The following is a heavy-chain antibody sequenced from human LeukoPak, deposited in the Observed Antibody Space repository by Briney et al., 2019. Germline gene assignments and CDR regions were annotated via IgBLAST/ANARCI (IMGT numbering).Heavy chain of an antibody. CDR2: ISSDGSDK. CDR1: GFTFSSYG. CDR3: VKSIFGGDYQGY. V-gene: IGHV3-30*18. D-gene: IGHD3-3*02. J-gene: IGHJ4*02. Sequence: GGSLRLSCAASGFTFSSYGMHWVRQAPGKGLEWVAVISSDGSDKYYADSVKGRFTISRDNSKNTLYLQMNSLRAEDTAVYYCVKSIFGGDYQGYWGQGTLVTVSS.